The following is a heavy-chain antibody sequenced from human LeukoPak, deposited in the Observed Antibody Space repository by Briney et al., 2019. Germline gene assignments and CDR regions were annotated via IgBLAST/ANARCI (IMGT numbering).Heavy chain of an antibody. Sequence: SQTLSLTCAVSGGSISSGGYSWNWIRQPPGKGLEWLGYIYHSGSTYYNPSLKSRVTISVDRSKNQFSLKLSSVTAADTAVYYCARGGTLDRSDNWFDPWGQGTLVTVSS. J-gene: IGHJ5*02. CDR3: ARGGTLDRSDNWFDP. V-gene: IGHV4-30-2*01. D-gene: IGHD3-16*01. CDR1: GGSISSGGYS. CDR2: IYHSGST.